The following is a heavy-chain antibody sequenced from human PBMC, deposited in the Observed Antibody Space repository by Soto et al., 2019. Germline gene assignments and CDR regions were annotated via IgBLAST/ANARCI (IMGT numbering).Heavy chain of an antibody. CDR3: AEADYGSGSYYALQH. D-gene: IGHD3-10*01. CDR2: ISAYNGNT. Sequence: ASVKVSCKASGGTISNHIITWVRQAPGQGLEWMGWISAYNGNTNYAQKLQGRVTMTTDTSTSTAYMELRSLRSDDTAVYYCAEADYGSGSYYALQHWGQGTLVTVSS. V-gene: IGHV1-18*01. CDR1: GGTISNHI. J-gene: IGHJ1*01.